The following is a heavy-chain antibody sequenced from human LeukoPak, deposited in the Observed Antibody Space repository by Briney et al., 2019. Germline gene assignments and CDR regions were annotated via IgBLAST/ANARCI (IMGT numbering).Heavy chain of an antibody. J-gene: IGHJ6*03. V-gene: IGHV4-39*07. CDR1: GGSISSSSYY. CDR2: IYYSGST. D-gene: IGHD6-13*01. CDR3: ARSIAAAGTQYFDYYYYMDV. Sequence: SETLSLTCTVSGGSISSSSYYWGWIRQPPGKGLEWIGSIYYSGSTYYNPSLKSRVTISVDTSKNQFSLKLSSVTAADTAVYYCARSIAAAGTQYFDYYYYMDVWGRGTTVTVSS.